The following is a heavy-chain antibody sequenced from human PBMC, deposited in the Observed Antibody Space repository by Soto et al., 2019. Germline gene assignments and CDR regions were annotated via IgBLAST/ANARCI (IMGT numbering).Heavy chain of an antibody. Sequence: PSETLSLTCTVSGGSISSYYWSWIRQPPGKGLEWIGYIYYSGSTNYNPSLKSRVTISVDTSKNQFSLKLSSVTAADTAVYYCARVIGSGRYLASWGQGTLVTSPQ. CDR3: ARVIGSGRYLAS. V-gene: IGHV4-59*08. CDR1: GGSISSYY. D-gene: IGHD3-10*01. J-gene: IGHJ4*02. CDR2: IYYSGST.